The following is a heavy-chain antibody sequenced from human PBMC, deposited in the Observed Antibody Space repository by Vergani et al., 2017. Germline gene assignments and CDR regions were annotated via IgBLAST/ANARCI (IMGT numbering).Heavy chain of an antibody. CDR1: GFSFNSYW. CDR3: VRDRGLCAGGRCYTEAWDY. CDR2: IKRDGSIT. V-gene: IGHV3-74*03. Sequence: DVHLAESGGGFFQPGGSLRLSCSASGFSFNSYWMHWVRQVPGKGRLWVSRIKRDGSITAYADSVKGRFTISRDNAQNTLYLQVRSLRLEDTGVYHCVRDRGLCAGGRCYTEAWDYWGQGTPVTVSS. D-gene: IGHD2-2*02. J-gene: IGHJ4*02.